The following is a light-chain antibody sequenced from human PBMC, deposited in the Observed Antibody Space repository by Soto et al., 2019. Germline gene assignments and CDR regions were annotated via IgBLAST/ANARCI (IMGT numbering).Light chain of an antibody. CDR2: GNN. CDR3: AAWDDSLSGPV. V-gene: IGLV1-44*01. CDR1: SSNIGRNT. Sequence: QSVLTQPPSASGTPGQRVTISCSGSSSNIGRNTVNLYQQFPGTAPKLLIYGNNQRPSGVPDRFYGSKSGTSASLAISGLQSGDEADYYCAAWDDSLSGPVFGGGTKLPVL. J-gene: IGLJ3*02.